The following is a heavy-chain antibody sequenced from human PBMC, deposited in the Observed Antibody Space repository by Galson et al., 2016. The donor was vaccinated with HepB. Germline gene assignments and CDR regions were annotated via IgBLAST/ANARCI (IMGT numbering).Heavy chain of an antibody. J-gene: IGHJ4*02. CDR2: ISAYNGNT. Sequence: SVKVSCKASGYTFTSYSITWVRQAPGQGLEWMGWISAYNGNTNYAQNLQDRVTMTTDTSTNTAYMELRSLRSDDTAVYYCARDIRRITMIQVERFDYWGQGTLVTVSS. CDR3: ARDIRRITMIQVERFDY. D-gene: IGHD3-22*01. V-gene: IGHV1-18*04. CDR1: GYTFTSYS.